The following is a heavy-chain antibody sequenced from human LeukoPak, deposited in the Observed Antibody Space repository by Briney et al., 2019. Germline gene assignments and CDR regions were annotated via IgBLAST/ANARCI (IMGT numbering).Heavy chain of an antibody. J-gene: IGHJ5*02. CDR3: ARRGSGLVVAATPWFDP. V-gene: IGHV4-38-2*01. Sequence: SETLSLTCAVSGYSISSGYYWGWIRQPPGKGLEWIGSIYHSGSTYYNPSLKSRVTISVDTSKNQFPLKLSSVTAADTAVYYCARRGSGLVVAATPWFDPWGQGTLVTVSS. D-gene: IGHD2-15*01. CDR1: GYSISSGYY. CDR2: IYHSGST.